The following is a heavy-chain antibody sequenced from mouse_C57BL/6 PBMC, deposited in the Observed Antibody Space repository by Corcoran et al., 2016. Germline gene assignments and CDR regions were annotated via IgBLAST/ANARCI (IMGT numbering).Heavy chain of an antibody. Sequence: DVQLQESGPGLVKPSQSLSLTCSVTGYSITSGYYWNWIRQFPGNKLEWMGYISYDGSNNYNPSLKNRISITRDTSKNQFFLKLNSVTTEDTATYYCARADGSWFAYWGQGTLVTVSA. CDR1: GYSITSGYY. V-gene: IGHV3-6*01. CDR3: ARADGSWFAY. J-gene: IGHJ3*01. D-gene: IGHD2-3*01. CDR2: ISYDGSN.